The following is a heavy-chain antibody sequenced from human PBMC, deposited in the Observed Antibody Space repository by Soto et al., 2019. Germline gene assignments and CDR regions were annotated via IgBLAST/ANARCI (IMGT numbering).Heavy chain of an antibody. CDR1: GYSGTSSW. Sequence: PXAFLTMSCKGCGYSGTSSWLGWVRQIPGKGLEWMGIIYPGDSDTRYSPSFQGQVTISADKSISTAYLQWSSLKASDTAMYYCARRATVIPADAFDIWGQGTMVSVSS. J-gene: IGHJ3*02. CDR3: ARRATVIPADAFDI. D-gene: IGHD4-4*01. CDR2: IYPGDSDT. V-gene: IGHV5-51*01.